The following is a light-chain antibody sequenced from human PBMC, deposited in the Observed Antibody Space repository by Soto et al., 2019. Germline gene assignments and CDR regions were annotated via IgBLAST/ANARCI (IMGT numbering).Light chain of an antibody. J-gene: IGLJ2*01. CDR1: SSDVGEYNY. CDR2: DVT. V-gene: IGLV2-11*02. CDR3: CSYAGNYSLI. Sequence: QSVLTQPRSVSGSPGQSVTISCTGTSSDVGEYNYVSWYQHHPGKAPKLIIYDVTKRVSGVPDRFSGSKSGNTASLTISGLQAEDEAGYYCCSYAGNYSLIFGGGTKVTVL.